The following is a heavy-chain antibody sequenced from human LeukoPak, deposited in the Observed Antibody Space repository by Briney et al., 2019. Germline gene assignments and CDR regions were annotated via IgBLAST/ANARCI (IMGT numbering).Heavy chain of an antibody. D-gene: IGHD1-26*01. CDR3: ARLSGSYNEGR. CDR2: INTDGTTT. J-gene: IGHJ4*02. Sequence: GGSLRLSCAASGFTLSNYWMDWVRQAPGKGLVWVSRINTDGTTTSYADSVKGRFTISRDNAKNTVYLQTNSLRAEDTAVYYCARLSGSYNEGRWGQGTLVTVSS. V-gene: IGHV3-74*01. CDR1: GFTLSNYW.